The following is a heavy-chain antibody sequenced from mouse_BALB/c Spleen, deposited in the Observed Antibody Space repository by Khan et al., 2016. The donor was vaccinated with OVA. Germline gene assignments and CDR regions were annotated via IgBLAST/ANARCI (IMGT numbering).Heavy chain of an antibody. D-gene: IGHD2-10*02. J-gene: IGHJ3*01. V-gene: IGHV1S81*02. Sequence: QIQLVQSGAELVKPGASVKLSCKASGYTFSSYYMYWVKQRPGQGLEWIGGINPNNGGPNFNEKFKTKATPTVDKSSSTAYMHLSSLTSEDFAVYSCTRSGYANPFAYWGQGTLVTVSP. CDR2: INPNNGGP. CDR3: TRSGYANPFAY. CDR1: GYTFSSYY.